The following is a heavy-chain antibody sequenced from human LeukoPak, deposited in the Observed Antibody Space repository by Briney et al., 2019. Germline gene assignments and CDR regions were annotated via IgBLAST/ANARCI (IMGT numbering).Heavy chain of an antibody. CDR3: AVFYGSGTPPPFDY. V-gene: IGHV3-30-3*01. CDR2: ISYDGSNK. J-gene: IGHJ4*02. D-gene: IGHD3-10*01. CDR1: GFTFSSYA. Sequence: GGSLRLSCAASGFTFSSYAMHWVRQAPGKGLEWVAVISYDGSNKYYADSVKGRFTISRDNSKNTLYLQMNSLRAEDTAVYYCAVFYGSGTPPPFDYWGQGTLVTVSS.